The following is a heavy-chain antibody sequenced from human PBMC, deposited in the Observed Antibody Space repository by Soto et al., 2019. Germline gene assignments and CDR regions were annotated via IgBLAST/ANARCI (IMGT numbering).Heavy chain of an antibody. V-gene: IGHV4-38-2*01. Sequence: QVQLQESGPGLVKTSETPSLSCAVSGHSIRRGYYWGWIRQSPGKGLEWIGSIYYNGNTYHTPSLKSRVTIAFDASKNQFSLRLSSVTAADTAVYFCARVIRFFGVVLPHDFDSWGQGTLVTVSS. D-gene: IGHD3-3*01. CDR3: ARVIRFFGVVLPHDFDS. CDR2: IYYNGNT. J-gene: IGHJ4*02. CDR1: GHSIRRGYY.